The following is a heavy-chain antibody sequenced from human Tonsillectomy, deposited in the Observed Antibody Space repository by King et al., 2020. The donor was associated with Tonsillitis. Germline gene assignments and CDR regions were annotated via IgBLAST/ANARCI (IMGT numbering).Heavy chain of an antibody. CDR3: ARDQNYYDSSGYYRGGFDY. CDR2: IHYSGST. CDR1: GGSISSYY. V-gene: IGHV4-59*01. Sequence: VQLQESVPGLVKPSETLSLTCTVSGGSISSYYWSWIRQPPGKGLEWIGYIHYSGSTNYNPSLKRRVTITVDTSKNQFSLNLRSVTAADTAVYYCARDQNYYDSSGYYRGGFDYWGQGTLVTVSS. J-gene: IGHJ4*02. D-gene: IGHD3-22*01.